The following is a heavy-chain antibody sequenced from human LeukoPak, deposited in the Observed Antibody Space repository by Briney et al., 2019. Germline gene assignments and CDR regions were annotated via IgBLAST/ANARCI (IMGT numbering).Heavy chain of an antibody. CDR1: GYNFTSYG. CDR3: ARYVYYYYGSSGYYY. V-gene: IGHV1-18*01. J-gene: IGHJ4*02. Sequence: ASVKVSCKASGYNFTSYGISWVLQAPGQGLEWMGWISAYNGNTNYAQKLQGRVTMTTDTSTSTAYMELRSLRSDDTAVYYCARYVYYYYGSSGYYYWGQGTLVTVSS. D-gene: IGHD3-22*01. CDR2: ISAYNGNT.